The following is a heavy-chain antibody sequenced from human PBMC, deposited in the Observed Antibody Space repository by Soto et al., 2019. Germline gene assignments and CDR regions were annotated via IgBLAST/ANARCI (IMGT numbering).Heavy chain of an antibody. V-gene: IGHV3-11*01. CDR1: GFTFSDYY. CDR2: ISFSGSTI. CDR3: ARDFLGVTSPFDI. Sequence: GGSLRLSCAASGFTFSDYYMSWIRQAPGKGLEWVSYISFSGSTIYYADSVKGRFTVSRDNAKNSLYLQMNSLSAEDTAVYYCARDFLGVTSPFDIWGQGTMVTVSS. D-gene: IGHD2-21*02. J-gene: IGHJ3*02.